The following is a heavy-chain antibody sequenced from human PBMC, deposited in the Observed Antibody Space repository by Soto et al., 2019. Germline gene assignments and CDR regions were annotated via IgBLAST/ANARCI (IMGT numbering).Heavy chain of an antibody. CDR2: INPNSGST. CDR1: GYTFTGYY. J-gene: IGHJ4*02. Sequence: ASVKVSCKASGYTFTGYYMHWVRQAPGQGLEWMGWINPNSGSTNYAQKFQGRVTMTTDTSTSTAYMELRSLGSDDTAVYYCARDYYYDSSGYQDYWGQGTLVTVSS. V-gene: IGHV1-2*02. CDR3: ARDYYYDSSGYQDY. D-gene: IGHD3-22*01.